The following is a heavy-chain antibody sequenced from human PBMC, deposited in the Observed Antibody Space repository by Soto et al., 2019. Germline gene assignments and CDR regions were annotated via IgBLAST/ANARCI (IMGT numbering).Heavy chain of an antibody. D-gene: IGHD6-13*01. V-gene: IGHV4-39*01. J-gene: IGHJ5*02. CDR2: IYYSGST. CDR3: AGPVAAAGKELGDNWFDP. CDR1: GGSISSSSYY. Sequence: SETLSLTCTVSGGSISSSSYYWGWIRQPPGKGLEWIGSIYYSGSTYYNPSLKSRVTISVDTSKNQFSLKLSSVTAADTAVYYCAGPVAAAGKELGDNWFDPWGQGTLVTVSS.